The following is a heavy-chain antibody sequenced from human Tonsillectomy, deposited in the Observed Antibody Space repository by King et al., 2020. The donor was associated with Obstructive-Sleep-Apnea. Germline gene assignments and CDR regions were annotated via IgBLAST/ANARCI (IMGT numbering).Heavy chain of an antibody. Sequence: PLQESGPGLVKPSQTLSLTCTVSGGSISSGGYYWSWIRQHPGKGLEWIGYIRYSGSTHYNPALKSRGTISVDTSKNQFSLKLSSVTAADTAVYYCAGQHSVRFDYWGQGTLVTVSS. J-gene: IGHJ4*02. CDR1: GGSISSGGYY. CDR3: AGQHSVRFDY. CDR2: IRYSGST. D-gene: IGHD3-3*02. V-gene: IGHV4-31*03.